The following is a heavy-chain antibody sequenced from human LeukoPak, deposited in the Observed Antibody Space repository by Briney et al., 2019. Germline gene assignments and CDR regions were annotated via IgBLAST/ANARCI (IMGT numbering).Heavy chain of an antibody. CDR1: GYTLTELS. D-gene: IGHD2-15*01. V-gene: IGHV1-24*01. CDR2: FDPADGET. J-gene: IGHJ4*02. Sequence: ASVKVSCKAPGYTLTELSIHWVRQPSGKGLEWMGAFDPADGETIYAQKFQGRVTMTADTSTDTAYMELSSLTSDDTAVYYCARDRGVGGGGDYWGQGTLVTVSS. CDR3: ARDRGVGGGGDY.